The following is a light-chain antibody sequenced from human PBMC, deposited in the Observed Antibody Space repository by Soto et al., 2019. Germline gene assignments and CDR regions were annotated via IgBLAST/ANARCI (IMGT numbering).Light chain of an antibody. CDR1: QSVSSY. CDR3: QQRSNWPPWT. Sequence: EIVLTQSPATLSLSPGERATLSCRASQSVSSYLAWYQQKPGQAPRLLIYEASNRATGIPARFRGSGPGTDFTPTISSLEPEDFAVYYCQQRSNWPPWTFGQGTKVEIK. V-gene: IGKV3-11*01. J-gene: IGKJ1*01. CDR2: EAS.